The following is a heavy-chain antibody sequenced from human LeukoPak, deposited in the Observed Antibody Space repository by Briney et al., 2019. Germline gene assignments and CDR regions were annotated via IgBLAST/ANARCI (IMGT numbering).Heavy chain of an antibody. CDR1: GYTFTSYY. V-gene: IGHV1-46*01. Sequence: ASVKVSCKASGYTFTSYYMHWVRQAPGQGLEWMGIINPSGGSTSYAQKFQGRVTMTRDTSTSTVYMELSSLRSEDTAVYYCARDLYDSSGYYAQEPDAFDIWGQGTMATVSS. CDR2: INPSGGST. J-gene: IGHJ3*02. D-gene: IGHD3-22*01. CDR3: ARDLYDSSGYYAQEPDAFDI.